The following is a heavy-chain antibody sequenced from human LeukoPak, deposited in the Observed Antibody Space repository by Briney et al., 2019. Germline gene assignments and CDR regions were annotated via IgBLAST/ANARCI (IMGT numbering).Heavy chain of an antibody. Sequence: GGSLRLSCAASGFTFSSYAMNWVRQAPGKGLEWVSAISGSGGSTYYADSVKGRFTISRDNSKNTLYLQMNSLRAEDTAVYYCAGRGYDSSGYYYLGYWGQGTLVTVSS. J-gene: IGHJ4*02. CDR3: AGRGYDSSGYYYLGY. V-gene: IGHV3-23*01. CDR1: GFTFSSYA. CDR2: ISGSGGST. D-gene: IGHD3-22*01.